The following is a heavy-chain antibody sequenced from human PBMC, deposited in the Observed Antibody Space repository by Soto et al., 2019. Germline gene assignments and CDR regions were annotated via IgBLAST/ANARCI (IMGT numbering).Heavy chain of an antibody. D-gene: IGHD5-18*01. CDR3: ARDQPGYSYGYGLGY. V-gene: IGHV3-21*01. J-gene: IGHJ4*02. CDR1: GFTFSSYS. CDR2: ISSSSSYI. Sequence: EVQLVESGGGLVKPGGSLRLSCAASGFTFSSYSMNWVRQAPGKGLEWVSSISSSSSYIYYADSVKGRFTISRDNAKNSLYLQMNGLRAEDTAVYYCARDQPGYSYGYGLGYWGQGTLVNVSS.